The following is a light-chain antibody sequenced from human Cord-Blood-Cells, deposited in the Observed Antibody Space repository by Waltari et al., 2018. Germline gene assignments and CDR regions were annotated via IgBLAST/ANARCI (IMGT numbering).Light chain of an antibody. CDR2: RDS. V-gene: IGLV3-9*01. Sequence: SYELTQPLSVSVALGQTARITWGGNNIGSKKVHWYQQKQGQAPVLVIYRDSNRPSGIPERFSGSNSGNTATLTISRAQAGDEADYYCQVWDSSTVFGGGTKLTVL. J-gene: IGLJ3*02. CDR1: NIGSKK. CDR3: QVWDSSTV.